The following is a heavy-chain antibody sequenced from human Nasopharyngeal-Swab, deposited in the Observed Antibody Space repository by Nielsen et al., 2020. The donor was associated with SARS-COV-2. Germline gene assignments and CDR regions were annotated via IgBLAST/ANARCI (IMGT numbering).Heavy chain of an antibody. V-gene: IGHV3-73*01. CDR1: GFTFSDSA. CDR2: VRSKANSYAT. CDR3: TIGIVVVTETDY. J-gene: IGHJ4*02. D-gene: IGHD2-21*02. Sequence: GESLKISCAASGFTFSDSAMHWVRQASGKGLEWVGRVRSKANSYATAYAASVKGRFTISRDDSKNTAYLQMNSLKTEDTAVYYCTIGIVVVTETDYWGQGTLVTVSS.